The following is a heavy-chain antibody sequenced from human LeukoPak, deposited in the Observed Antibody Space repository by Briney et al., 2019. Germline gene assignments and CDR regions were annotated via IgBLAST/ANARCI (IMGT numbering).Heavy chain of an antibody. CDR1: GFTFTTHW. V-gene: IGHV3-7*01. J-gene: IGHJ4*02. CDR2: IKQDGSEK. CDR3: ASLSSIAATYYFDY. Sequence: GGSLRLSCGASGFTFTTHWIHWVRQAPGKGLEWVANIKQDGSEKYYVDSVKGRFTISRDNAKNSLYLQMNSLRAEDTAVYYCASLSSIAATYYFDYWGQGTLVTVSS. D-gene: IGHD6-6*01.